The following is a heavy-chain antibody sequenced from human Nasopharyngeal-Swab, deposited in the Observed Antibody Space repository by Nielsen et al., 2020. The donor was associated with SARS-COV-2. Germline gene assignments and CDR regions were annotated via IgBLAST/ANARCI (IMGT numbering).Heavy chain of an antibody. Sequence: GGSLRLSCAAPGFTFSSYGMHWVRQAPGKGLEWVAVISYDGSNKYYADSVKGRFTISRDNSKNTLYLQMNSLRAEDTAVYYCAKVGAITIFGVVNYYYYYMDVWGKGTTVTVSS. J-gene: IGHJ6*03. D-gene: IGHD3-3*01. CDR1: GFTFSSYG. V-gene: IGHV3-30*18. CDR3: AKVGAITIFGVVNYYYYYMDV. CDR2: ISYDGSNK.